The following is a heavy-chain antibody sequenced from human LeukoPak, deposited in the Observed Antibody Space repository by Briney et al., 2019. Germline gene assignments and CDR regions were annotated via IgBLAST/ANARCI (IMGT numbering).Heavy chain of an antibody. Sequence: SETLSLTCTVSGGAISSYYWSWIRQPPGKGLEWVGYIYYRGKSNYNPSLKSRVSTSLDTSKNQFSLNLSSVTAADTAVSYCARRRCNSTRCYLAFDIWGQGTMVTVSS. CDR2: IYYRGKS. J-gene: IGHJ3*02. CDR1: GGAISSYY. V-gene: IGHV4-59*01. D-gene: IGHD2/OR15-2a*01. CDR3: ARRRCNSTRCYLAFDI.